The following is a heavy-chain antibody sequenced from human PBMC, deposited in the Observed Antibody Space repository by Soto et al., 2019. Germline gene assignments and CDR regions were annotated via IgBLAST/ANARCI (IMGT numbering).Heavy chain of an antibody. CDR2: ISYDGSNK. J-gene: IGHJ6*02. D-gene: IGHD2-8*01. CDR3: ARVDCTNGVCYNSYYYGMDV. CDR1: GFTFSSYG. V-gene: IGHV3-30*03. Sequence: GGSLRLSCAASGFTFSSYGMHWVRQAPGKGLEWVAVISYDGSNKYYADSVKGRFTITRDNSKNTLYLQMNSLRAEDTAVYYCARVDCTNGVCYNSYYYGMDVWGQGTTVTVSS.